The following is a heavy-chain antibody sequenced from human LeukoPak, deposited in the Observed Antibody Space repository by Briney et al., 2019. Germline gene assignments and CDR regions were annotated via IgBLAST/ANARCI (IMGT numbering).Heavy chain of an antibody. CDR3: AKAGSGIYDYVWGSYRYLPDY. Sequence: PGGSLRLSCAASGFTFSSYAMSWVRQAPGKGLEWVSAISGSGGSTYYADSVKGRFIISRDNSKNTLYLQMNSLRAEDTAVYYCAKAGSGIYDYVWGSYRYLPDYWGQGTLVTVSS. CDR1: GFTFSSYA. J-gene: IGHJ4*02. V-gene: IGHV3-23*01. CDR2: ISGSGGST. D-gene: IGHD3-16*02.